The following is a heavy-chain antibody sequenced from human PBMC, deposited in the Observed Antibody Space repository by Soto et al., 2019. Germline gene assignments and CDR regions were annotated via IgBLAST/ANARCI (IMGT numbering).Heavy chain of an antibody. CDR1: GFTFSSYG. V-gene: IGHV3-33*01. Sequence: QVQLVESGGGVVQPGRSLRLYCAASGFTFSSYGMHWVRQAPGKGLEWVAVIWYDGSNKYYADSVKGRFTISRDNSKNTLYLQMNSLRAEDTAVYYCARDVGTLSDVWGKGTTVTVSS. CDR3: ARDVGTLSDV. J-gene: IGHJ6*04. D-gene: IGHD6-13*01. CDR2: IWYDGSNK.